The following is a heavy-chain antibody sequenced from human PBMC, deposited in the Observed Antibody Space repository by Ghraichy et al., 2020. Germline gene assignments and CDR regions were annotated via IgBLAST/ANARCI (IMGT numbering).Heavy chain of an antibody. D-gene: IGHD3-3*01. CDR3: TRGERFLEWLLSALGY. CDR2: IRSKAYGGTT. J-gene: IGHJ4*02. V-gene: IGHV3-49*03. CDR1: GFTFGDYA. Sequence: GGSLRLSCTASGFTFGDYAMSWFRQAPGKGLEWVGFIRSKAYGGTTEYAASVKGRFTISRDDSKSIAYLQMNSLKTEDTAVYYCTRGERFLEWLLSALGYWGQGTLVTVSS.